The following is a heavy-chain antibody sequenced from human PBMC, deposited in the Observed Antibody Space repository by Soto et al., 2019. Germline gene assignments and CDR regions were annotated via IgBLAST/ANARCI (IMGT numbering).Heavy chain of an antibody. CDR3: ARPTVPFGRTAVAGPFDN. CDR1: GFTFSSFG. V-gene: IGHV3-30*03. D-gene: IGHD6-19*01. CDR2: ISYDGSNK. Sequence: PGGSLRLSCAASGFTFSSFGMHWVRQAPGRGLEWVAVISYDGSNKYYADSVKGRFTISRDNSKNTLYLQMNGLRAEDTAVFYCARPTVPFGRTAVAGPFDNWGQGTLVTVSS. J-gene: IGHJ4*02.